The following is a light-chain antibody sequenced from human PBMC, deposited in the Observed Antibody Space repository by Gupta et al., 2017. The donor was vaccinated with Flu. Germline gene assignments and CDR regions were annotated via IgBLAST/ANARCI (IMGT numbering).Light chain of an antibody. V-gene: IGKV4-1*01. CDR2: GAS. CDR1: QSGRDSDRNKNY. J-gene: IGKJ2*01. Sequence: SLGERATINCSASQSGRDSDRNKNYLAWYQQRPGQPPKLLISGASTREYGVPDRFSGRGYETDFTLTVSSRQAEDVAVYYCQHEDSTPYTVGQGTKMEIK. CDR3: QHEDSTPYT.